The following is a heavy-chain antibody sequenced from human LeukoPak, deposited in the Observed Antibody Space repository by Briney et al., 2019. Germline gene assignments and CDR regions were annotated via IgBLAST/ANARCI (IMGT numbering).Heavy chain of an antibody. J-gene: IGHJ6*03. D-gene: IGHD5-18*01. CDR3: ARENTAMVLGYYMDV. CDR2: IYYSGST. Sequence: SETLSLTCTVSGGSISSSSYYWGWIRQPPGKGLEWIGSIYYSGSTYYNPSLKSRVTISVDTSKNQFSLKLSSVTAADTAVYYCARENTAMVLGYYMDVWGKGTTVTVSS. V-gene: IGHV4-39*07. CDR1: GGSISSSSYY.